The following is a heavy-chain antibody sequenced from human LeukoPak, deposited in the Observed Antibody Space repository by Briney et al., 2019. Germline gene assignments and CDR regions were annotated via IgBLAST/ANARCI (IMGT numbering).Heavy chain of an antibody. CDR2: ISSSSSSYI. CDR3: ARRSEYSSGWKLDDWYFDL. D-gene: IGHD6-19*01. V-gene: IGHV3-21*01. J-gene: IGHJ2*01. Sequence: GGSLRLSCAASGFTFSSYSMNWVRQAPGKGLEWVSSISSSSSSYIYYADSVKGRFTISRDNAKNSLYLQMNSLRAEDTAVYYCARRSEYSSGWKLDDWYFDLWGRGTLVTVSS. CDR1: GFTFSSYS.